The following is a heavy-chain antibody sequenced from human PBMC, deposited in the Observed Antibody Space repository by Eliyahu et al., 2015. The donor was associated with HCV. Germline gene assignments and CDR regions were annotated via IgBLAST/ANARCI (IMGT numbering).Heavy chain of an antibody. CDR3: ARDGGLAAAGPDWYFDL. J-gene: IGHJ2*01. CDR2: INHSGST. Sequence: QVRLQQWGAGLLKPSETLSLTCAVYGGSFRGYSWSWIRQPPGKGLGWIGEINHSGSTVYNPSLKSRATISVDKSKNQFSLKLSSVTAADTAVYYCARDGGLAAAGPDWYFDLWGRGTLVTVSS. V-gene: IGHV4-34*01. CDR1: GGSFRGYS. D-gene: IGHD6-13*01.